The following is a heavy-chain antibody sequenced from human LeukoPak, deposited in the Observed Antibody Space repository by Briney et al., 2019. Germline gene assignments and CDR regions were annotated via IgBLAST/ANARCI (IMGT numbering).Heavy chain of an antibody. D-gene: IGHD6-13*01. Sequence: GASVKVSCKVSGYTLTELSMHWVRQAPGQGLEWMGIINPSGGSTSYAQKFQGRVTMTRDTSTSTVYMELSSLRSEDTAVYYCARDRTGTAAGTGLYYFDYWGQGTLVTVSS. J-gene: IGHJ4*02. CDR1: GYTLTELS. CDR3: ARDRTGTAAGTGLYYFDY. V-gene: IGHV1-46*01. CDR2: INPSGGST.